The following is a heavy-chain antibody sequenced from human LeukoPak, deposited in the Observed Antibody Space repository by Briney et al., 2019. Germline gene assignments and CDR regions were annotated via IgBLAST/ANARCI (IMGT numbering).Heavy chain of an antibody. CDR1: GYTFTSYY. CDR2: INPSGGST. V-gene: IGHV1-46*01. Sequence: ASVKVSCKASGYTFTSYYMHWVRQAPGQGLEWMGIINPSGGSTSYAQKFQGRVTMTRDMSTSTVYMELSSLRSEDTAVYYRAREAEVPLTGYLRYNWFDPWGQGTLVTVSS. J-gene: IGHJ5*02. CDR3: AREAEVPLTGYLRYNWFDP. D-gene: IGHD3-9*01.